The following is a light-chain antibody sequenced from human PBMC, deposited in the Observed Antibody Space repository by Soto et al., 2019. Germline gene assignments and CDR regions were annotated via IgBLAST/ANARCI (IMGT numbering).Light chain of an antibody. CDR1: QSVTTS. J-gene: IGKJ1*01. CDR3: QSGVT. CDR2: GAS. Sequence: EIVLTQSPATLSVYPGERASLSCRASQSVTTSLVWYQQRPGQAPRLLIYGASTRAAGIPAKFSGSGSGAEFTLTISSLQSEDFAVYYCQSGVTFGQGTKVEIK. V-gene: IGKV3-15*01.